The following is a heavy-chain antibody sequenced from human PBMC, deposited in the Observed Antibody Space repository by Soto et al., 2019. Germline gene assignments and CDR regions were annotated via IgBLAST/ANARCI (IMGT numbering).Heavy chain of an antibody. D-gene: IGHD2-2*01. V-gene: IGHV4-39*01. Sequence: QLRLQESGPGLVKPSETLSLTCTVSGGSISTGSYYWGWIRQPPGKGLEWIGSIFYTGSTSYNPSLKSRVTTSVDTSKNQFSLKLSSVTAADTAVYYCARHPGYCSSSRCYFSWFDSWGQGTLVTVSS. CDR1: GGSISTGSYY. CDR2: IFYTGST. CDR3: ARHPGYCSSSRCYFSWFDS. J-gene: IGHJ5*01.